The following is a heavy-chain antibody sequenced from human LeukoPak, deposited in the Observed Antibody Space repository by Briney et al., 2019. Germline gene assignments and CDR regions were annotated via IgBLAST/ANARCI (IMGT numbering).Heavy chain of an antibody. Sequence: GSLRLSCAASGFTFSSYSMNWVRQAPGKGLEWVSYISSSSSTIYYADSVKGRFTISRDNAKNSLYLQMNSLRAEDTAVYYCARVRGVAGAGIDYWGQGTLVTVSS. V-gene: IGHV3-48*04. D-gene: IGHD6-13*01. CDR2: ISSSSSTI. CDR1: GFTFSSYS. CDR3: ARVRGVAGAGIDY. J-gene: IGHJ4*02.